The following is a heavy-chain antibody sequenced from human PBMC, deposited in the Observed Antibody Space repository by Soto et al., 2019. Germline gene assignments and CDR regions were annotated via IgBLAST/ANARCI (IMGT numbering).Heavy chain of an antibody. V-gene: IGHV1-3*01. CDR3: ARVYCSSTSCYYYYGMDV. Sequence: QVQLVQSGAEVKKPGASGKVSCKASGYSFTSYAMHWVRQAPGQRLEWMGWINAGNGNTKYSQKFQGRVTITRDTSASTAYMELSSLRSEDTAVYYCARVYCSSTSCYYYYGMDVWGQGTTVTVSS. CDR2: INAGNGNT. D-gene: IGHD2-2*01. CDR1: GYSFTSYA. J-gene: IGHJ6*02.